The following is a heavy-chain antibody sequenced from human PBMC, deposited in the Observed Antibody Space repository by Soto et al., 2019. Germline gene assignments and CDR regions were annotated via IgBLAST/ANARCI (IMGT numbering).Heavy chain of an antibody. D-gene: IGHD2-15*01. Sequence: GGSLRLSCAASGFTFSSYGMHWVRQAPGKGLEWVAVISHDGSNKYYADSVKGRFTISRDNSKNTLYLQINSLRYEDTAVYYCARGDREDIAVVIGVRPGEYGVDVWGQGTTVTVSS. CDR3: ARGDREDIAVVIGVRPGEYGVDV. J-gene: IGHJ6*02. V-gene: IGHV3-30*19. CDR2: ISHDGSNK. CDR1: GFTFSSYG.